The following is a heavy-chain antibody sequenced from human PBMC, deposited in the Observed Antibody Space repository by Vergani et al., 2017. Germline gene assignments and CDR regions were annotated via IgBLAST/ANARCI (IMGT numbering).Heavy chain of an antibody. CDR2: IYYSGST. D-gene: IGHD2-2*01. Sequence: QVQLQESGPGLVKPSETLSLTCTVSGGSISSYYWSWIRQPPGKGLEWIGYIYYSGSTNYNPSLKSRVTISVDTSKNQFSLKLSSVTAADTAVYYCARVVVVPAALNDYYYYYMDVWGKGTTVTVSS. V-gene: IGHV4-59*12. J-gene: IGHJ6*03. CDR3: ARVVVVPAALNDYYYYYMDV. CDR1: GGSISSYY.